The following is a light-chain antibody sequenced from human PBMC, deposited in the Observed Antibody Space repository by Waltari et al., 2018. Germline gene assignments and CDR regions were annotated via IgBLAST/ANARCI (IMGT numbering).Light chain of an antibody. J-gene: IGKJ4*01. CDR2: DAS. CDR1: QSISSW. CDR3: QQYSSFSLT. Sequence: QLTQSPSSLSASVGDRVTITCRGSQSISSWLAWYQQKPGKAPMLLIYDASSLESGVPSRFSGSGSGTEFTLTISSLQPDDFATYYCQQYSSFSLTFGGGTKVEIK. V-gene: IGKV1-5*01.